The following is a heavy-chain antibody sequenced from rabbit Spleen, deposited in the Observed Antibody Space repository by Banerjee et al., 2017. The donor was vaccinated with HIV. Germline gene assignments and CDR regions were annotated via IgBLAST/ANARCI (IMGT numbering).Heavy chain of an antibody. D-gene: IGHD6-1*01. CDR2: IYTSSGAT. Sequence: QSLEESGGDLVKPGGTLTLTCTASGFSFSSSYWICWVRQAPGKGLEWIACIYTSSGATYYANWAKGRFTISKTSSTTVTLQMTSLTAADTATYFCARDLYGSSRAYGLGNDLWGQGTLVTVS. V-gene: IGHV1S40*01. CDR1: GFSFSSSYW. CDR3: ARDLYGSSRAYGLGNDL. J-gene: IGHJ4*01.